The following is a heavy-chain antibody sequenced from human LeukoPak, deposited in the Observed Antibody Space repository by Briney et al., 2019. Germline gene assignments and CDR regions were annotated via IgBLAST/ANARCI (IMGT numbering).Heavy chain of an antibody. V-gene: IGHV4-59*08. J-gene: IGHJ5*02. Sequence: SETLSLTCTVSGGSISSYYWSWIRQPPGKGLEWIGYIHYSGSTSYNPSLKSRVTISVDTSKNQFSLNLSSVTAADTAVYYCARHVETYYENCFDPWGEGTLVTVSS. CDR3: ARHVETYYENCFDP. CDR2: IHYSGST. D-gene: IGHD3-22*01. CDR1: GGSISSYY.